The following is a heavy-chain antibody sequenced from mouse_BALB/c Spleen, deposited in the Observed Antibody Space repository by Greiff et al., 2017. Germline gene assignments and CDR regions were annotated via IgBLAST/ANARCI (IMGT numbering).Heavy chain of an antibody. D-gene: IGHD3-3*01. CDR1: GFSLTSYG. CDR2: IWAGGST. J-gene: IGHJ4*01. V-gene: IGHV2-9*02. CDR3: ARGDQYAMDY. Sequence: QVQLKESGPGLVAPSQSLSISCTASGFSLTSYGVHWVRQPPGKGLEWLGVIWAGGSTNYNSALMSRLSISKDNSKSQVFLKMNSLQTDDTAMYYCARGDQYAMDYWGQGTSVTVSS.